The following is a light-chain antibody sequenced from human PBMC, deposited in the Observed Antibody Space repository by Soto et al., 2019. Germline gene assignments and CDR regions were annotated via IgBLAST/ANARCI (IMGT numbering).Light chain of an antibody. J-gene: IGKJ4*01. V-gene: IGKV2-28*01. Sequence: DIVMTQSPLSLPVTPGEPASISCRSSQSLLHSNGYNYLDWYLQKPGQSPQLLIYLGSNRASGVPDRFSGSGSGTDFTLKISRVEDEDVGVYYCMQALQTPLLTFGGGTKVEIK. CDR2: LGS. CDR3: MQALQTPLLT. CDR1: QSLLHSNGYNY.